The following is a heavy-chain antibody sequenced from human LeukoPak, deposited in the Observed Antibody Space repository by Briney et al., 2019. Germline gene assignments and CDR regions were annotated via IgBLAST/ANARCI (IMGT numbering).Heavy chain of an antibody. J-gene: IGHJ4*02. D-gene: IGHD5-18*01. CDR3: ARGFGYSYGPTHPFDY. V-gene: IGHV4-34*01. CDR2: INHSGST. CDR1: GGSFSGYY. Sequence: PSETLSLTCAVYGGSFSGYYWSWTRQPPGKGLEWIGEINHSGSTNYNPSLKSRVTISVDTSKNQFSLKLSSATAADTAVYYCARGFGYSYGPTHPFDYWGQGTLVTVSS.